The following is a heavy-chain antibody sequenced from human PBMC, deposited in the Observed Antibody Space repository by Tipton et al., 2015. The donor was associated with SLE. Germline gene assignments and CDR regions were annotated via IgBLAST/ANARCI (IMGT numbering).Heavy chain of an antibody. D-gene: IGHD2-2*01. CDR3: ARFSGIVVVPAARGY. J-gene: IGHJ4*02. Sequence: SLRLSCAASGFTFSDYYMSWIRQAPGKGLEWVSYIRSSSRYTNYADSVKGRFTISRDSAKNSLYLQMNSLRAEDTAVYYCARFSGIVVVPAARGYWGQGTLVTVAS. CDR1: GFTFSDYY. CDR2: IRSSSRYT. V-gene: IGHV3-11*06.